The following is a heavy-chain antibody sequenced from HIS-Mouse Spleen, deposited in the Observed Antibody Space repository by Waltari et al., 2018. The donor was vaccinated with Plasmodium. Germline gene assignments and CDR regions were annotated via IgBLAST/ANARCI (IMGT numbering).Heavy chain of an antibody. CDR1: GGSFSGYY. V-gene: IGHV4-34*01. J-gene: IGHJ3*02. CDR3: ARAPIRDAFDI. Sequence: QVQLQQWGAGLLKPSETLSLTCAVYGGSFSGYYWSWIRQPPGKGLEWIGEINHSGSTNSNPAPKGRVTISVDTSKNQFSLKLSSVTAADTAVYYCARAPIRDAFDIWGQGTMVTVSS. D-gene: IGHD3-9*01. CDR2: INHSGST.